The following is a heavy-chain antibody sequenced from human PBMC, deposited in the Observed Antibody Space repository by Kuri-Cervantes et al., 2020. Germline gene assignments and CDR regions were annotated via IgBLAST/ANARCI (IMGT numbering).Heavy chain of an antibody. Sequence: ASVKVSCKASGYTFTSYGISWVRQAPGQGLEWMGWISAYNGNTNYAQKFQGRVTMTRNTSISTAYMELSSLRSEDTAVYYCARDRAGIAAAGQRRYFDLWGRGTLVTVSS. D-gene: IGHD6-13*01. J-gene: IGHJ2*01. CDR1: GYTFTSYG. CDR3: ARDRAGIAAAGQRRYFDL. CDR2: ISAYNGNT. V-gene: IGHV1-18*01.